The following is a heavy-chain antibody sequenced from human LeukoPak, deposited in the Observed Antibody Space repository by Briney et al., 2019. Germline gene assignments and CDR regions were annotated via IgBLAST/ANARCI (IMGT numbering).Heavy chain of an antibody. CDR1: GFTFNIFT. Sequence: GGSLRLSCAASGFTFNIFTMSWVRQAPGKGLEWISTINYNGDSTYYADSVKGRFTISRDNSKNTVFLQMNSLSAEDTAVYYCAKDGLCPDVCPTKIAVSGYFDPWGQGILVTVSS. V-gene: IGHV3-23*01. CDR2: INYNGDST. D-gene: IGHD6-19*01. CDR3: AKDGLCPDVCPTKIAVSGYFDP. J-gene: IGHJ4*02.